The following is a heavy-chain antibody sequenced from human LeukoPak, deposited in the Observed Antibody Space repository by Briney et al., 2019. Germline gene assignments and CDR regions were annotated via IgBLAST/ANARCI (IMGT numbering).Heavy chain of an antibody. Sequence: PGGSLRLSCAASGFTFSSYGMHCVRQAPGKGLEWVAVISYDGSNKYYADSVKGRFTLSRDNSKNTHYLQMYTPRAAATPVYFCAKGGLIVATISSDGRSPPIHYWGQGTLVSVSS. J-gene: IGHJ4*02. CDR3: AKGGLIVATISSDGRSPPIHY. CDR2: ISYDGSNK. CDR1: GFTFSSYG. D-gene: IGHD5-12*01. V-gene: IGHV3-30*18.